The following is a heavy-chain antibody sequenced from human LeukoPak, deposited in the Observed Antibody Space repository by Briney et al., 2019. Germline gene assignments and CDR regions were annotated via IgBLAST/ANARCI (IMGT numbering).Heavy chain of an antibody. CDR1: GYSFTSHW. J-gene: IGHJ3*02. V-gene: IGHV5-51*01. CDR3: ARQALGGSFYAFDI. D-gene: IGHD1-26*01. CDR2: IYAGDSDT. Sequence: GESLKISCKGSGYSFTSHWIGWVRQMPGKGLEWMGIIYAGDSDTTYSPSFQGQVTISVDKSISTAYLQWSSLKASDTAMYYCARQALGGSFYAFDIWGQGTMVTVSS.